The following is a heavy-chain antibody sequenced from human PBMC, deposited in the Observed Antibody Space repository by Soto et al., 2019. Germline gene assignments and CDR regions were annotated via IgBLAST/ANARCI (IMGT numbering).Heavy chain of an antibody. V-gene: IGHV3-23*01. CDR2: ISGSGGST. J-gene: IGHJ3*02. Sequence: GGSLRLSCAASGFTFSSYAMSWVRQAPGKGLEWVSAISGSGGSTYYADSVKGRFTISRDNFKNTLYLQMNSLRAEDTAVYYCAKDLIEAGYCSGGSCYRDAFDIWGQGTMVTVS. D-gene: IGHD2-15*01. CDR1: GFTFSSYA. CDR3: AKDLIEAGYCSGGSCYRDAFDI.